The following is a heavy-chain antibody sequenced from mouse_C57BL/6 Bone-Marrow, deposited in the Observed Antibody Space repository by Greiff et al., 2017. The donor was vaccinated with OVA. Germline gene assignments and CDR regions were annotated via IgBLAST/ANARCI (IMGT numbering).Heavy chain of an antibody. D-gene: IGHD1-1*01. CDR3: TRGAYYYGSSFAY. CDR1: GFNIKDDY. V-gene: IGHV14-4*01. J-gene: IGHJ3*01. Sequence: VQLKESGAELVRPGASVKLSCTASGFNIKDDYMHWVKQRPEQGLEWIGWIDPENGDTEYASKFQGKATITADTSSNTAYLQRSSLTSEDTAVYYCTRGAYYYGSSFAYWGQGTLVTVSA. CDR2: IDPENGDT.